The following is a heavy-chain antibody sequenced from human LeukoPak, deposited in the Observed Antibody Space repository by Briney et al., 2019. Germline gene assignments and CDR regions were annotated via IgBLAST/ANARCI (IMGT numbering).Heavy chain of an antibody. CDR3: ARELYSSSSFDP. D-gene: IGHD6-6*01. J-gene: IGHJ5*02. CDR2: IYHSGST. Sequence: PSETLSLTCTVSGGSISSGGYYWSWIRQPPGKGLEWIGYIYHSGSTYYSPSLKSRVTISVDRSKNQFSLKLSSVTAADTAVYYCARELYSSSSFDPWGQGTLVTVSS. CDR1: GGSISSGGYY. V-gene: IGHV4-30-2*01.